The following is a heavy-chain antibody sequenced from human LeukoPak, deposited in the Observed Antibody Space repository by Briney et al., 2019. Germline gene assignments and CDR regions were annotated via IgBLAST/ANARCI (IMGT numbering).Heavy chain of an antibody. CDR2: IWYDGSNK. D-gene: IGHD6-13*01. J-gene: IGHJ5*02. V-gene: IGHV3-33*01. CDR1: GFTFSSYG. Sequence: GGSLGLSSAPSGFTFSSYGMHWVRRAPGKGLEWVAVIWYDGSNKYYADSVKGRFTISRDNSKNTLYLQMNSLRAEDTAVYYCARGQQLVNWFDPWGQGTLVTVSS. CDR3: ARGQQLVNWFDP.